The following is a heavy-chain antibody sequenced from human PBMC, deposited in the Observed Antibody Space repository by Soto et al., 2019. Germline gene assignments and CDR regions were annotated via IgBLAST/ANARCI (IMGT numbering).Heavy chain of an antibody. Sequence: SQTLSLTCTVSGGSISSYYWSWIRQPQGKGLEWIGYIYYSGSTNYNPSLKSRVTISVDTSKNQFSLKLSSVTAADTAVYYCARVWDYYDSSGYSRGIDYWGQGTLVTVSS. V-gene: IGHV4-59*01. CDR2: IYYSGST. J-gene: IGHJ4*02. CDR3: ARVWDYYDSSGYSRGIDY. D-gene: IGHD3-22*01. CDR1: GGSISSYY.